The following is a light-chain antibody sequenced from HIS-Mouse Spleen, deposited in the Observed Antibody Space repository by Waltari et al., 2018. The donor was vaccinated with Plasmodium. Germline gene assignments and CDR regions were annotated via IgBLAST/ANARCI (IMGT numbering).Light chain of an antibody. J-gene: IGLJ1*01. V-gene: IGLV2-8*01. CDR2: EVS. CDR1: SSDVGGSNY. Sequence: QSALTQPPSASGSPGQSVPISCPGTSSDVGGSNYVSWYQQHPGNAPKLMLYEVSTRPSGVPDRFSGSKSGNTASLTISGLQAEDEADYYCCSYAGSSTYVFGTGTKVTVL. CDR3: CSYAGSSTYV.